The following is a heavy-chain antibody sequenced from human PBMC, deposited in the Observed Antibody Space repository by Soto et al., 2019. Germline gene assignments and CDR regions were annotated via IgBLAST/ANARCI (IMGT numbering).Heavy chain of an antibody. CDR1: GFIFSNYG. CDR3: VKEVTASPFDS. CDR2: ISYDGSNA. Sequence: QVQLVESGGGVVQPGRSLRLSCAASGFIFSNYGMHWVRQAPGKGLEWVAVISYDGSNAYYADSLKGRFTISRDNSKNTLSLQMNTLRPEDTAVYYCVKEVTASPFDSWGQGTLVTVSS. D-gene: IGHD2-21*02. J-gene: IGHJ4*02. V-gene: IGHV3-30*18.